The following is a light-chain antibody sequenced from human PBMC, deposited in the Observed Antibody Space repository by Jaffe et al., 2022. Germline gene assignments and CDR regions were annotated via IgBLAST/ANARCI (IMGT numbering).Light chain of an antibody. CDR3: QQYNSWPRT. CDR1: QSVNNK. J-gene: IGKJ1*01. Sequence: IVLTQSPATLSVFPGEGATLSCTASQSVNNKLAWYVQKPGQAPRPLIYDVSTRATGIPARFTGSGSGSGTEFTLTITSLQSEDFAVYYCQQYNSWPRTFGQGTRVDIK. V-gene: IGKV3D-15*01. CDR2: DVS.